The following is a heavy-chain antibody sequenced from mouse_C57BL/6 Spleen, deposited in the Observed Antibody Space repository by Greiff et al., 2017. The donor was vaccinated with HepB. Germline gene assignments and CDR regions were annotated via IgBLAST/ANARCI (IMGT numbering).Heavy chain of an antibody. D-gene: IGHD2-14*01. CDR1: GYTFTSYW. CDR2: INPSSGYT. CDR3: ARPEGNYAMDY. J-gene: IGHJ4*01. Sequence: QVQLQQSGAELAKPGASVKLSCKASGYTFTSYWMHWVKQRPGQGLEWIGYINPSSGYTKYNQKFKDKATLTADKSYSTAYMQLSSLTYEDSAVYYCARPEGNYAMDYWGQGTSVTVSS. V-gene: IGHV1-7*01.